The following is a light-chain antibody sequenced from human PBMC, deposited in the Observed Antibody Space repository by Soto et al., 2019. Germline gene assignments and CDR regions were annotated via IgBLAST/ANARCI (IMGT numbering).Light chain of an antibody. J-gene: IGKJ5*01. CDR2: GVS. Sequence: EIVLTQSPGTLSLSPGERATLSCRASQSVSNSYLAWYQQKPGQAPRLLIYGVSTRATGVPDRFSGSGSGTDFTLTISRLEPEDFAVFYCQQYGSSPITFGQGTRLESK. CDR1: QSVSNSY. V-gene: IGKV3-20*01. CDR3: QQYGSSPIT.